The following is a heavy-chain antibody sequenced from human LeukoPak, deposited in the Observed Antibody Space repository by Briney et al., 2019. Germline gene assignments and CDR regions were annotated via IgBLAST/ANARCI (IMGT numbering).Heavy chain of an antibody. V-gene: IGHV4-59*08. Sequence: PSETLSLTCTVSGGSLSSDFWSWIRQPPGKGLEWIGYINYSGSTNYNPSLKSRVTMSVDTSKTQFSLKLTSVTAADTAVYYCARPPNYWGQGILVTVSS. CDR1: GGSLSSDF. CDR2: INYSGST. CDR3: ARPPNY. J-gene: IGHJ4*02.